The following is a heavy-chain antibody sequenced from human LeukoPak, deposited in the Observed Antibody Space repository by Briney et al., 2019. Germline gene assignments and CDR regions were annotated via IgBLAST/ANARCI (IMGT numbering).Heavy chain of an antibody. CDR3: ARTAIFGVVIAYFDY. D-gene: IGHD3-3*01. CDR2: ISAYNGNT. Sequence: ASVKVSCKASGYTFTSYGISWVRQAPGQGLEWMGWISAYNGNTNYAQKFQGRVTITTDESTSTAYMELSSLRSEDTAVYYCARTAIFGVVIAYFDYWGQGTLVTVSS. CDR1: GYTFTSYG. V-gene: IGHV1-18*01. J-gene: IGHJ4*02.